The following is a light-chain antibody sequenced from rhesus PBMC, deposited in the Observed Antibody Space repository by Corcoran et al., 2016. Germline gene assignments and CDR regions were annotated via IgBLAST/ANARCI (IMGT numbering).Light chain of an antibody. V-gene: IGKV1S8*01. CDR2: AAS. CDR3: QHYYATPLP. J-gene: IGKJ4*01. Sequence: IQMTQSPSALSASVGDRVTISCRASQNIYTNLAWYQQKPGKAPKYLIYAASSLQTGIPSRFSGSGSGTDFPLTISGLQPEDSAVYYCQHYYATPLPFGGGTKVEIK. CDR1: QNIYTN.